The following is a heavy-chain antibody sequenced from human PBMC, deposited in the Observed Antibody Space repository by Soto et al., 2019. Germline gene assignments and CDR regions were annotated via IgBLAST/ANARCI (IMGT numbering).Heavy chain of an antibody. CDR3: ARISGGSY. J-gene: IGHJ4*02. D-gene: IGHD6-25*01. Sequence: WGSLRPACAASGFTFVSYSISWVRHAPLKGLEWVSSISSSSSYIYYADSVKGRFTISRDNAKNSLYLQMNSLRAEDTAVYYCARISGGSYWGQGTLVTVSS. CDR2: ISSSSSYI. CDR1: GFTFVSYS. V-gene: IGHV3-21*01.